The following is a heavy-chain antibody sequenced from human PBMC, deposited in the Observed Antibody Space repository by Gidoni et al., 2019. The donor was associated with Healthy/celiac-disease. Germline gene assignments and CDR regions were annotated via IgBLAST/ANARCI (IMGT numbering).Heavy chain of an antibody. CDR2: IYHSGSN. CDR3: ARDSAPPRYCSSTSCYPYYFDY. Sequence: QVQLQESGPGLVQPSETLSLTCAVSGYSISSGYYWGWIRQPPGKGLEWFGSIYHSGSNYYNPSLKRRVTISVDTSKNQFSRKLSSVTAADTAVYYCARDSAPPRYCSSTSCYPYYFDYWGQGTLVTVSS. J-gene: IGHJ4*02. CDR1: GYSISSGYY. V-gene: IGHV4-38-2*02. D-gene: IGHD2-2*01.